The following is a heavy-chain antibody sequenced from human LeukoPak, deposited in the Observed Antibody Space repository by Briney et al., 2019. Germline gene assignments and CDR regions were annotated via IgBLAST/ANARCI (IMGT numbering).Heavy chain of an antibody. CDR1: GFTFSSYS. V-gene: IGHV3-21*01. CDR2: ISSSSSYI. D-gene: IGHD5-18*01. CDR3: AKDYSVGYSYVEN. Sequence: GGSLRLSCAASGFTFSSYSMNWVRQAPGKGLEWVSSISSSSSYIYYADSVKGRFTISRDNAKNSLYLQMNSLRAEDTAVYYCAKDYSVGYSYVENWGQGTLVTVSS. J-gene: IGHJ4*02.